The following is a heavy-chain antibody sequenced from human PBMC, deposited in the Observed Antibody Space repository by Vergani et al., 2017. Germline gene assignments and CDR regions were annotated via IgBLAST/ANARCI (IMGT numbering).Heavy chain of an antibody. CDR1: GGTFSRYA. D-gene: IGHD3-10*01. Sequence: QVQLVQSGAEVKKPGSSVKVSCKASGGTFSRYAISWVRQAPGQGLEWMGGIIPIFGTANYAQKFQGRVTITADESTSTAYMELRSLRSDDTAVYYCARALVTMVRGVIITDYFDYWGQGTLVTVSS. V-gene: IGHV1-69*01. J-gene: IGHJ4*02. CDR3: ARALVTMVRGVIITDYFDY. CDR2: IIPIFGTA.